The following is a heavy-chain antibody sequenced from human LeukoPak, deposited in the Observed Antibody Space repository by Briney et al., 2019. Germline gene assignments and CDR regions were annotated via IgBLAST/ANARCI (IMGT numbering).Heavy chain of an antibody. CDR1: GFTFSDYW. V-gene: IGHV3-7*01. J-gene: IGHJ4*02. Sequence: GESLRLSCAASGFTFSDYWMSWVRQAPGKGLEWVANIKHDGSEKYYVDSVKGRFTISRDNAKNSLYLQMNSLRVEGSAVYYCARANSLGYWGQGTLVTVSS. D-gene: IGHD2/OR15-2a*01. CDR3: ARANSLGY. CDR2: IKHDGSEK.